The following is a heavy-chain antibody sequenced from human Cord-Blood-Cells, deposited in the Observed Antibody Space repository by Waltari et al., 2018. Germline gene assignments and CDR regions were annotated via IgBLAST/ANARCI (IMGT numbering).Heavy chain of an antibody. CDR3: ARAPRGYSYGIDY. CDR1: GFTFTSYW. CDR2: IKQDGSEK. J-gene: IGHJ4*02. D-gene: IGHD5-18*01. V-gene: IGHV3-7*01. Sequence: EVQLVESGGGLVQPGGSLRVSCAASGFTFTSYWTSWLRHAPEKGLEWVAKIKQDGSEKYYVDSVKGRFTISRDNAKNSLYLQMNSLRAEDTAVYYCARAPRGYSYGIDYWGQGTLVTVSS.